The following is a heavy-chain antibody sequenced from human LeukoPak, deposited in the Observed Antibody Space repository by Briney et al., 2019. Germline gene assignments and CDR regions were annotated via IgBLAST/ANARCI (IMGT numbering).Heavy chain of an antibody. V-gene: IGHV3-23*01. CDR1: GFTFSSYA. Sequence: GGSLRLSCAASGFTFSSYAMSWVRQAPGKGVEWVSAISGSGSDIYYADSVKGGFTISRDNSKNTLYLQMNSLRAEDTAVYYCAAPTSYCSSTNCHLDYWGQGTLVTVSS. CDR2: ISGSGSDI. D-gene: IGHD2-2*01. J-gene: IGHJ4*02. CDR3: AAPTSYCSSTNCHLDY.